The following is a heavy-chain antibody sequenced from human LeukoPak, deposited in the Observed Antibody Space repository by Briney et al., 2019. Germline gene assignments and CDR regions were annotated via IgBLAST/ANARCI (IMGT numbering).Heavy chain of an antibody. D-gene: IGHD5-18*01. V-gene: IGHV3-7*01. CDR2: TREDGSEK. CDR1: GFTFSTYW. Sequence: GGSLRLSCTASGFTFSTYWMSWVRQAPGKGLEWVANTREDGSEKYYVDSVKGRFTISRDNAKNSLYLQMNSLRAEDTAVYYCARGRGYSYHDAFDIWGQGTMVTVSS. J-gene: IGHJ3*02. CDR3: ARGRGYSYHDAFDI.